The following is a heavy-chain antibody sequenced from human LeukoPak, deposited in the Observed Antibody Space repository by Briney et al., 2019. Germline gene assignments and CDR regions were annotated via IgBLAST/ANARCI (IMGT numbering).Heavy chain of an antibody. CDR2: IKQDGNEK. J-gene: IGHJ4*02. CDR3: GRDKGGGEGSKFDS. Sequence: EGSLRLSCTASGFTFSSYWMSWVRQAPGKGLEWVANIKQDGNEKHYVDSVKGRFTISRDNVKNSLYLQMNSVRAEDTAFYYCGRDKGGGEGSKFDSWGQGTLVTVSS. D-gene: IGHD2-21*01. CDR1: GFTFSSYW. V-gene: IGHV3-7*03.